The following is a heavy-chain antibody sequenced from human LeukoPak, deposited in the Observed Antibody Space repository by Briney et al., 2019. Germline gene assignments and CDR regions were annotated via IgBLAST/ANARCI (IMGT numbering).Heavy chain of an antibody. CDR2: ISSSGTTI. CDR3: ARDHAIYGGNSGLADAFDI. V-gene: IGHV3-11*01. J-gene: IGHJ3*02. Sequence: GGSLRLSCAASGFTFSDYYMSWIRQAPGKGLEWVSYISSSGTTIYYADPVKGRFTISRDNAKNSLYLQMNSLRAEDTAVYYCARDHAIYGGNSGLADAFDIWGQGTMVTVSS. D-gene: IGHD4-23*01. CDR1: GFTFSDYY.